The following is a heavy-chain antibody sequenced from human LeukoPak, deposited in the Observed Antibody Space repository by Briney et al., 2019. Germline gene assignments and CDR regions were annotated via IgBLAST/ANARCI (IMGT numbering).Heavy chain of an antibody. J-gene: IGHJ6*03. D-gene: IGHD4-17*01. CDR1: GFTFSSYA. Sequence: GGSLRLSCAASGFTFSSYAMSWVRQAPGKGLEWVSTISNSDGKTYYADSVKGRFTISRDNSKNTLYVQMNSLTAEDTAVYYRAKEMTTVTTYYYYYYYMDVWGKGTTVTVSS. CDR3: AKEMTTVTTYYYYYYYMDV. V-gene: IGHV3-23*01. CDR2: ISNSDGKT.